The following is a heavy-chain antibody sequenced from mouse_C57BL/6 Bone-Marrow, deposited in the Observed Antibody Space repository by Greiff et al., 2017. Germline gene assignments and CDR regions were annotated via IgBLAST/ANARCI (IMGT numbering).Heavy chain of an antibody. D-gene: IGHD1-1*01. J-gene: IGHJ1*03. V-gene: IGHV5-17*01. CDR2: ISSGSSTI. Sequence: EVKLVESGGGLVKPGGSLKLSCAASGFTFSDYGMHWVRQAPEKGLEWVAYISSGSSTIYYADPVKGRFTISRDNAKNTLFLQMTSLRSEDTAMYYCARHYYGSSYWYFDVWGTGTTVTVSS. CDR1: GFTFSDYG. CDR3: ARHYYGSSYWYFDV.